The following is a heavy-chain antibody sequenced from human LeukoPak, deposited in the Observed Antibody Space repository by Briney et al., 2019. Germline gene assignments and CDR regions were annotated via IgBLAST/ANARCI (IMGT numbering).Heavy chain of an antibody. CDR1: GFTFTSYY. CDR3: ACVVRGASNI. V-gene: IGHV1-46*03. CDR2: INPSGGST. J-gene: IGHJ3*02. D-gene: IGHD2-21*01. Sequence: ASVKVSCTASGFTFTSYYMHWVRQAPGQGLEWMGIINPSGGSTSYPQKFQGRVTMTRDTSTSTVYMELSSLRSEDTAVYYCACVVRGASNIWGQGTLVTVSS.